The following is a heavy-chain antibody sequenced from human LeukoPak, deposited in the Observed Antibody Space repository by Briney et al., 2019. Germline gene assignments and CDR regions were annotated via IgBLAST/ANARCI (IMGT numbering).Heavy chain of an antibody. CDR2: IKQDGSEK. V-gene: IGHV3-7*01. Sequence: AGSLRLSCTASRFTFSAYWMSWVRQAPGKGLEWVANIKQDGSEKYYVDSVKGRFTVSKDTATNSLFLQMNSLRTEDTAVYYCARGRISMVRGLIGVTHFDSWGQGTLATVSS. CDR3: ARGRISMVRGLIGVTHFDS. J-gene: IGHJ4*02. D-gene: IGHD3-10*01. CDR1: RFTFSAYW.